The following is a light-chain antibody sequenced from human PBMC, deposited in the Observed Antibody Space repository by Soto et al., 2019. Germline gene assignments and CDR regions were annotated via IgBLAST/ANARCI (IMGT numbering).Light chain of an antibody. J-gene: IGLJ1*01. CDR3: CSYAGTYTHFV. CDR2: DVN. Sequence: QSALTQPRSVSGSPGQSVTISCTGTSSDVGGYNYVSWYQHHPGKAPKLMIYDVNKRPSGVPDRFSGSKYGNTASLTISGLQAEDEADYHCCSYAGTYTHFVFGTGTKVTVL. V-gene: IGLV2-11*01. CDR1: SSDVGGYNY.